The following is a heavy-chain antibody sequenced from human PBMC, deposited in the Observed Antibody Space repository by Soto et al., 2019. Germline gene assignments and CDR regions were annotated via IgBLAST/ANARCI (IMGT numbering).Heavy chain of an antibody. CDR1: EFTFSKYW. CDR2: INMDGTKT. V-gene: IGHV3-74*01. J-gene: IGHJ5*02. CDR3: ARDYYYDSRSSSVNWFDP. Sequence: GGSLRLSCVASEFTFSKYWMHWVRQAPGKGLVWVSRINMDGTKTAYADSVKGRFTVSRDNANDTLYLQMNSLGVEDTAVYYCARDYYYDSRSSSVNWFDPWGQGTLVTVSS. D-gene: IGHD3-22*01.